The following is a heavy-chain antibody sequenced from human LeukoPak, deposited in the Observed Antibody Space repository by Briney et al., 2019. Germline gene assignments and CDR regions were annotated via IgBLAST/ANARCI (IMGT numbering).Heavy chain of an antibody. V-gene: IGHV3-23*01. CDR2: IGVSAGGT. CDR3: ARGEVVVPSDH. D-gene: IGHD3-22*01. J-gene: IGHJ4*02. Sequence: SGGSLRLSCAASGFTFGNYAMGWVRQAPGKGLEWVSSIGVSAGGTYYADSMRGRFTISRDNSKSTLYLQMNSLRADDPAVYYCARGEVVVPSDHWGQGTLVTVSS. CDR1: GFTFGNYA.